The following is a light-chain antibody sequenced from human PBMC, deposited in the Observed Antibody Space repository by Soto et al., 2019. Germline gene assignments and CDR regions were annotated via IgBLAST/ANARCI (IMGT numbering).Light chain of an antibody. CDR1: SSDVGGYNY. Sequence: QSVLTQPASVSGSPGQSITISCTGTSSDVGGYNYVSWYQQHPGKAPKLMIYDVSNRPSGVSNRFSGSKSSNTASLTISGLQDEDEADYYCSSYTSSSVVFGGGTKLTV. V-gene: IGLV2-14*01. CDR2: DVS. CDR3: SSYTSSSVV. J-gene: IGLJ2*01.